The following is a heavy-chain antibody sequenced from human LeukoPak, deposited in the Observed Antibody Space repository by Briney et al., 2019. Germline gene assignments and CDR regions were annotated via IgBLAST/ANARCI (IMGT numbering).Heavy chain of an antibody. CDR2: IRAETAGGTT. D-gene: IGHD2-15*01. Sequence: GGTLRLSCAASGFTFNNAWMSWVRQAPGKGLEWVGRIRAETAGGTTDYGAPVKGRFTISRDDSKNTLYLQMNSLKTEDTAVYFCSTGGGTNDYWGQGTLVTVSS. CDR1: GFTFNNAW. V-gene: IGHV3-15*01. J-gene: IGHJ4*02. CDR3: STGGGTNDY.